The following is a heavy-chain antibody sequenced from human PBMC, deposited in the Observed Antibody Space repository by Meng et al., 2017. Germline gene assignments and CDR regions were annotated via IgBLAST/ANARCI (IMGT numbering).Heavy chain of an antibody. Sequence: VQLVQSGAEVKKPGDSVKVSCKASGYTFTSYDINCVRQATGQGLEWMGWMNPNSGNTGYAQKFQGRVTMTRNTSISTAYMELSSLRSEDTAVYYCARGPNRWTGFDYWGQGTLVTVSS. CDR1: GYTFTSYD. CDR3: ARGPNRWTGFDY. CDR2: MNPNSGNT. V-gene: IGHV1-8*01. D-gene: IGHD3/OR15-3a*01. J-gene: IGHJ4*02.